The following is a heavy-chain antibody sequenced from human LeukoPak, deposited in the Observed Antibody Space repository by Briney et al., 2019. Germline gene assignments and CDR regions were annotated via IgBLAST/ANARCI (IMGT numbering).Heavy chain of an antibody. CDR1: GFTFSSYA. D-gene: IGHD6-19*01. J-gene: IGHJ4*02. V-gene: IGHV3-30-3*01. CDR3: ARDPDVGIAVAGYYFDY. Sequence: GGSLRLSCVAPGFTFSSYAMHWVRQAPGKGLEWVAVISYDGSNKYYADSVKGRFTISRDNSKNTLYLQMNSLRAEDTAVYYCARDPDVGIAVAGYYFDYWGQGTLVTVSS. CDR2: ISYDGSNK.